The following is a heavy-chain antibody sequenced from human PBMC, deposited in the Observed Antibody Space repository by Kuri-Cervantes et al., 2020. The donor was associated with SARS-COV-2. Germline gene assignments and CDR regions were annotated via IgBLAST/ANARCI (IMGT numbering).Heavy chain of an antibody. CDR2: ITTMGTYT. J-gene: IGHJ3*02. D-gene: IGHD3-22*01. CDR3: ARDDTYYYDSDDAFDI. Sequence: GESLKISCTASGFTFSSYSMTWVRQAPGKGLEWVSSITTMGTYTDYADSVRGRFTISRDNAKNSLYLQMNSLRAEDTAVYYCARDDTYYYDSDDAFDIWGHGTMVTVSS. CDR1: GFTFSSYS. V-gene: IGHV3-21*01.